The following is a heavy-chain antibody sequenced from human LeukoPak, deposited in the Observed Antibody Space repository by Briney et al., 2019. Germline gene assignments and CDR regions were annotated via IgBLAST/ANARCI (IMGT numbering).Heavy chain of an antibody. CDR3: ARPDYDSSGYYPYYYYYYMDV. CDR2: ISAYNGNT. Sequence: AASVKVSCKASGYTFTSYGISWVRQAPGQGLEWMGWISAYNGNTNYAQKFQGRVTMTRDTSISTAYMELSRLRSDDTAVYYCARPDYDSSGYYPYYYYYYMDVWGKGTTVTVSS. CDR1: GYTFTSYG. D-gene: IGHD3-22*01. V-gene: IGHV1-18*01. J-gene: IGHJ6*03.